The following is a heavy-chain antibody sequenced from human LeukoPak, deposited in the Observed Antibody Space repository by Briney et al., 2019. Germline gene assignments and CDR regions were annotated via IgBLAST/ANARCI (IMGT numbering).Heavy chain of an antibody. CDR1: GGSFSGYY. V-gene: IGHV4-34*01. D-gene: IGHD3-22*01. CDR2: INHSGST. CDR3: ASGPRAPHFYDSSGTRGGY. J-gene: IGHJ4*02. Sequence: PSETLSLTCAVYGGSFSGYYWSWIRQPPGKGLEWIGEINHSGSTNYNPSLKSRVTISVDTSKNQFSLKLSSVTAADTAVYYCASGPRAPHFYDSSGTRGGYWGQGTLVTVSS.